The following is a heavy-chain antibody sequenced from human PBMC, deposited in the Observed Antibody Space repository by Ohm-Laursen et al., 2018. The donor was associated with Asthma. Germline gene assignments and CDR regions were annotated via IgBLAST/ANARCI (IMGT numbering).Heavy chain of an antibody. CDR2: INHIGST. CDR1: GGAINRGGYY. V-gene: IGHV4-34*01. J-gene: IGHJ2*01. D-gene: IGHD4-17*01. Sequence: GTLSLTCTVSGGAINRGGYYWTWIRQSPGKGLEWIGEINHIGSTNYNPSLKTRVTISVDTSKNQFSLRLSSVTAADTAVYYCAKGPDDYGDYLDWYFDVWGRGTLVTVSS. CDR3: AKGPDDYGDYLDWYFDV.